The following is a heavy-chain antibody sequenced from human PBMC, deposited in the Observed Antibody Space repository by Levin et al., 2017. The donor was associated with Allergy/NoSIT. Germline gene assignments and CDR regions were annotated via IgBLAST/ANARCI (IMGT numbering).Heavy chain of an antibody. J-gene: IGHJ4*02. CDR2: IIPIFGTA. CDR1: GGTFSSYA. Sequence: SVKVSCKASGGTFSSYAISWVRQAPGQGLEWMGGIIPIFGTANYAQKFQGRVTITADESTSTAYMELSSLRSEDTAVYYCARAKPYSGSYAWGGYYFDYWGQGTLVTVSS. D-gene: IGHD1-26*01. CDR3: ARAKPYSGSYAWGGYYFDY. V-gene: IGHV1-69*13.